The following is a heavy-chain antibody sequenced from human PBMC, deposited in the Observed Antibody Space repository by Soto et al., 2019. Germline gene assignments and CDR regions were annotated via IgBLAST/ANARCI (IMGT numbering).Heavy chain of an antibody. CDR3: ARDPGLWLRFYQSTYDAFDI. D-gene: IGHD5-12*01. V-gene: IGHV3-48*01. Sequence: GGSLRLSCAASGFTFSSYSMNWVRPAPGKGLEWVSYISSSSSTIYYADSVKGRFTISRDNAKNSLYLQMNSLRAEDTAVYYGARDPGLWLRFYQSTYDAFDIWGQGTMVTVSS. J-gene: IGHJ3*02. CDR1: GFTFSSYS. CDR2: ISSSSSTI.